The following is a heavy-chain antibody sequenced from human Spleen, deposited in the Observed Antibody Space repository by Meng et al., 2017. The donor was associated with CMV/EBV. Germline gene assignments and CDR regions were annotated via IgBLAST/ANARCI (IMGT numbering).Heavy chain of an antibody. V-gene: IGHV1-46*03. J-gene: IGHJ6*02. D-gene: IGHD5-12*01. CDR1: GYTFTSYY. CDR3: AGVPGEYSGYDRTYYYGMDV. CDR2: INPSGGST. Sequence: ASVKVSCKASGYTFTSYYMHWVRQAPGQGLEWMGIINPSGGSTSYAQNFQGRVTMTRDTSTSTVYMELGSLRSEDTAVYYCAGVPGEYSGYDRTYYYGMDVWGQGTTVTVSS.